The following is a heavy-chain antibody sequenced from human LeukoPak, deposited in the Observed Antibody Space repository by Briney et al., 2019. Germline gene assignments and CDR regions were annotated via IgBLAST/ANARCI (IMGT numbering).Heavy chain of an antibody. V-gene: IGHV4-61*02. CDR1: GGSISSGSYY. J-gene: IGHJ4*02. CDR3: ARITYYDSSGYYSLIYYFDY. CDR2: IYTSGST. Sequence: PSETLSLTCTVSGGSISSGSYYWSWIRQPAGKGLEWIGRIYTSGSTNYNPSLKSRVTMSVDTSKNQFSLKLSSVTAADTAVYYCARITYYDSSGYYSLIYYFDYWGQGTLVTVSS. D-gene: IGHD3-22*01.